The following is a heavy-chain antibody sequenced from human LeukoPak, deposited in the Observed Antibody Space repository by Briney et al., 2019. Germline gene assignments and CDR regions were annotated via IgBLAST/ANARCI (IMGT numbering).Heavy chain of an antibody. J-gene: IGHJ3*02. Sequence: GGSLRLSCAASGFTFSSYSMNWVRQAPGKGLEWVSYISSSSSTIYYADSVKGRFTISRDNAKNSLYLQTNSLRAEDTAVYYCARALIWGAFDIWGQGTMVTVSS. D-gene: IGHD3-16*01. CDR1: GFTFSSYS. CDR2: ISSSSSTI. CDR3: ARALIWGAFDI. V-gene: IGHV3-48*01.